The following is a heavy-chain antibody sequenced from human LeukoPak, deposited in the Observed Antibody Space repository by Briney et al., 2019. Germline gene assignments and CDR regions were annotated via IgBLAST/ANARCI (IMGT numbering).Heavy chain of an antibody. V-gene: IGHV3-7*01. CDR3: ARPRGCGSARCNNFDY. CDR1: GFDFSGFS. D-gene: IGHD2-2*01. J-gene: IGHJ4*02. Sequence: PGGSLRLSCVVSGFDFSGFSMSWVRQAPGKGLEWVAIMDEYGSDIFYVESVKGRFIISRVNARNSLYLQMNNLRAEDTAVYYCARPRGCGSARCNNFDYWGQGTLVTVSS. CDR2: MDEYGSDI.